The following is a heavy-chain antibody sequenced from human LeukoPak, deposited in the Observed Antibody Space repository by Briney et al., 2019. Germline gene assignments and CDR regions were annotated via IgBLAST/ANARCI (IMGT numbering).Heavy chain of an antibody. J-gene: IGHJ5*02. Sequence: GGSLRLSCAVSGFTFRNYGMHWVRQAPGKGLEWVAVIADDGRAKFYADSVKGRFTISRDNSKNTLYLQMNSLRAEDTAVYYCARGIQAGNWFDPWGQGTLVTVSS. V-gene: IGHV3-30*03. CDR2: IADDGRAK. CDR1: GFTFRNYG. CDR3: ARGIQAGNWFDP.